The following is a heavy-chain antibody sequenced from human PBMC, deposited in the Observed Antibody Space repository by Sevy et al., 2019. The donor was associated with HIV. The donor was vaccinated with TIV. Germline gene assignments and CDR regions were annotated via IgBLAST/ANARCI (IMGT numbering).Heavy chain of an antibody. Sequence: SETLSLTCAVSGGSLSSGAYSWSWIRQPPGKGQEWIGCLYHSGSTYYNPSLKSRVTISVDRSKNQFSLKLSSVTAADTAVYYCARVSGNSEWGYYFDSWGQGTLVTVSS. D-gene: IGHD2-15*01. V-gene: IGHV4-30-2*01. CDR3: ARVSGNSEWGYYFDS. J-gene: IGHJ4*02. CDR2: LYHSGST. CDR1: GGSLSSGAYS.